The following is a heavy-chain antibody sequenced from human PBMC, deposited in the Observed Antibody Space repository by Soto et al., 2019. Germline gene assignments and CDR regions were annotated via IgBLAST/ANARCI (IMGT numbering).Heavy chain of an antibody. Sequence: QVQLVQSGAEVKKPGSSVKVSCKASRGTFSSYAISWERPAPGHGLAWTGGIIPVFGTATYAQKFQGRVTITADEATSTAYMELSSLRAEDTAVYYCARVPSRDGYNYGWEYFQHCCQGTLVTVSS. CDR1: RGTFSSYA. J-gene: IGHJ1*01. CDR2: IIPVFGTA. V-gene: IGHV1-69*12. D-gene: IGHD5-12*01. CDR3: ARVPSRDGYNYGWEYFQH.